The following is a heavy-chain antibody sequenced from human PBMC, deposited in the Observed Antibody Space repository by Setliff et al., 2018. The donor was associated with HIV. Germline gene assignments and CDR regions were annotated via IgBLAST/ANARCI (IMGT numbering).Heavy chain of an antibody. CDR1: GFTFSNYD. J-gene: IGHJ3*02. CDR3: AKAHFGHTYVHRVSWGSDAFDI. Sequence: HPGGSLRLSCAASGFTFSNYDIHWVRQAPSKGLEWVAVIWYDGNNKYYADSVKGRFTISRDNSKNTLYLQMNSLRAEDTAVYYCAKAHFGHTYVHRVSWGSDAFDIWGQGTMVTVSS. D-gene: IGHD5-18*01. CDR2: IWYDGNNK. V-gene: IGHV3-33*06.